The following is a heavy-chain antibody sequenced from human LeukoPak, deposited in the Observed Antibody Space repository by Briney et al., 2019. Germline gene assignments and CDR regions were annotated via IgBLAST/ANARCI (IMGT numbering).Heavy chain of an antibody. D-gene: IGHD3-16*02. Sequence: PSETLSLTCAVYGGSFSGYYWSWIRQPPGKGLEWIGEINHSGSTNYNPSLKSRVTISVDTSKNQFSLKLSSVTAADTAVYYCARGRGDYIWGSYRYYASYYFDYWGQGTLVTVSS. J-gene: IGHJ4*02. V-gene: IGHV4-34*01. CDR3: ARGRGDYIWGSYRYYASYYFDY. CDR2: INHSGST. CDR1: GGSFSGYY.